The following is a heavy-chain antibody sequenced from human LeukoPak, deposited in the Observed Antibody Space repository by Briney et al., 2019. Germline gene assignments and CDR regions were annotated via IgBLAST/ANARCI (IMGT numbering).Heavy chain of an antibody. CDR1: GFTFNSYA. V-gene: IGHV3-30-3*01. D-gene: IGHD1-26*01. J-gene: IGHJ4*02. CDR3: ARVGSGSYYLGDY. CDR2: ISYDGSNK. Sequence: WGSLRLSCAASGFTFNSYAMHWVRQAPGKGLEWVAVISYDGSNKYYADSVKGRFTISRDNSKNTLYLQMNSLRAEDTAVYYCARVGSGSYYLGDYWGQGTLVTVSS.